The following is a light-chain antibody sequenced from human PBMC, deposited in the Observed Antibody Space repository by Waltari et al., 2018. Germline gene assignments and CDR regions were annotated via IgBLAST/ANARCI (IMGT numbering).Light chain of an antibody. CDR3: QQYDNLPSIT. CDR1: QDISNH. V-gene: IGKV1-33*01. Sequence: DIQMTQSPSSLSASVGDRVTITCQASQDISNHLNWYQQKPGKTPKLLIYDASTLETGVPSRFSGSGSGTDFTFTITSLQPEDIATYYCQQYDNLPSITFGQGTRLDIK. J-gene: IGKJ5*01. CDR2: DAS.